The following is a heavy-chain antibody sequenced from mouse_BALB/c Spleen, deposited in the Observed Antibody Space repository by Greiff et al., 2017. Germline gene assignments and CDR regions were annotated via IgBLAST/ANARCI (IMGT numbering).Heavy chain of an antibody. D-gene: IGHD2-4*01. CDR1: GFTFSSYA. J-gene: IGHJ4*01. CDR3: ARGGEYDYDVEAMDY. V-gene: IGHV5-6-5*01. Sequence: EVKLVESGGGLVKPGGSLKLSCAASGFTFSSYAMSWVRQTPEKRLEWVASISSGGSTYYPDSVKGRFTISRDNARNILYLQMSSLRSEDTAMYYCARGGEYDYDVEAMDYWGQGTSVTVSS. CDR2: ISSGGST.